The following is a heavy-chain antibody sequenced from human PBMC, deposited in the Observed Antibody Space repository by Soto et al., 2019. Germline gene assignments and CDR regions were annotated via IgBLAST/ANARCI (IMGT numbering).Heavy chain of an antibody. J-gene: IGHJ6*02. Sequence: PGGSLRLSCAASGFTFSSYAMSWVRQAPGKGLEWVSAISGSGGSTYYADSVKGRFTISRDNSKNTLYLQMNSLRAEDTAVYYCAKDFPPQATYYYDSSGYYHYYYGMDVWGQGTTVTVSS. V-gene: IGHV3-23*01. CDR2: ISGSGGST. D-gene: IGHD3-22*01. CDR3: AKDFPPQATYYYDSSGYYHYYYGMDV. CDR1: GFTFSSYA.